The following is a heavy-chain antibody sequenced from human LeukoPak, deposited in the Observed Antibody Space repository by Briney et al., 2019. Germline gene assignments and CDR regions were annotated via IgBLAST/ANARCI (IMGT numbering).Heavy chain of an antibody. CDR2: ISAYNGNT. CDR3: AREPLDDFWSGYYYYCYYGMDV. D-gene: IGHD3-3*01. CDR1: GYTFTSYG. V-gene: IGHV1-18*01. J-gene: IGHJ6*02. Sequence: ASVKVSCKASGYTFTSYGISWVRQAPGQGLEWMGWISAYNGNTNYAQKLQGRVTMTTDTSTSTAYMELRSLRSDDTAVYYCAREPLDDFWSGYYYYCYYGMDVWGQGTTVTVSS.